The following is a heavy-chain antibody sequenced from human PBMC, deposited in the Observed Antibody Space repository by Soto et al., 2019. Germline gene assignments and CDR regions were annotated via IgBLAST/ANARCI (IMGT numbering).Heavy chain of an antibody. CDR2: MNTNSGNT. J-gene: IGHJ4*02. CDR3: EMRVYYGLGSYYEFDY. D-gene: IGHD3-10*01. Sequence: QVQLVQSGAEVKKPGASVKVSCKASGYTFTSYDINWVRQATGQGLEWMGWMNTNSGNTGYAQKFQGRVTMTRNTSISTAYMELSSLRSEDTAVYYCEMRVYYGLGSYYEFDYWGQGTLVTVSS. V-gene: IGHV1-8*01. CDR1: GYTFTSYD.